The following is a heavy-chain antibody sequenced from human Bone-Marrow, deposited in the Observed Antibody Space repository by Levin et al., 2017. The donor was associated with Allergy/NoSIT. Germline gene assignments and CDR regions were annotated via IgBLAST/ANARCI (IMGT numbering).Heavy chain of an antibody. CDR1: GFAFSSYE. J-gene: IGHJ4*02. V-gene: IGHV3-48*03. D-gene: IGHD6-13*01. CDR3: ARRGYGSSWIFDY. Sequence: GESLKISCAASGFAFSSYEMNWVRQAPGKGLEWLPHISSSGDTIYYADSVKGRFTISRDNAKNSLHLQMNSLRVEDTAVYHCARRGYGSSWIFDYWGQGTLVTVSS. CDR2: ISSSGDTI.